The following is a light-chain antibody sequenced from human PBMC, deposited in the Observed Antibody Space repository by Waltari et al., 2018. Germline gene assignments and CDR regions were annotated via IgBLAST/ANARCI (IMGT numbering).Light chain of an antibody. CDR2: SAS. J-gene: IGKJ4*01. V-gene: IGKV1-39*01. CDR1: QSISNY. Sequence: DIQMTQSPSSLSASVGDTVTITCRASQSISNYLNWYQQKPGKAPNLLVYSASSLQSGVPSRFIGSGSGTDFTLTITSLQPEDFATYYCQQTYSTLRTFGGGTKVEIK. CDR3: QQTYSTLRT.